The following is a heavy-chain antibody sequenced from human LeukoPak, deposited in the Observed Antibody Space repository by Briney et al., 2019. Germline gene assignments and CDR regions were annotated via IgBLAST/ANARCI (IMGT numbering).Heavy chain of an antibody. CDR3: ARDHSGITIFGVVHRLPSYYYYMDV. Sequence: PSETLSLTCAVYGGSFSGYYWSWIRQPPGKGLEWIGEINHSGSTNYNPSLKSRVTISVDTSKNQFSLKLSSVTAADTAVYYCARDHSGITIFGVVHRLPSYYYYMDVWGKGTTVTVSS. D-gene: IGHD3-3*01. V-gene: IGHV4-34*01. CDR1: GGSFSGYY. CDR2: INHSGST. J-gene: IGHJ6*03.